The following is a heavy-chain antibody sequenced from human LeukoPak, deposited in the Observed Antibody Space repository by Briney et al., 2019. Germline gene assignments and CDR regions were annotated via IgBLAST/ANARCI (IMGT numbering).Heavy chain of an antibody. D-gene: IGHD2-2*01. V-gene: IGHV4-38-2*02. J-gene: IGHJ5*02. CDR1: GDSISSGYQ. CDR2: IFHSGSA. Sequence: SETLSLTCAVSGDSISSGYQWAWIRRSPGKGLEWIGSIFHSGSAHYNPSLKSRVTISVETSNNQFSLKMYSVTAADTAVYYCARDPRWLTPDCTSTSCYENYFDPWGQGTLVTVSS. CDR3: ARDPRWLTPDCTSTSCYENYFDP.